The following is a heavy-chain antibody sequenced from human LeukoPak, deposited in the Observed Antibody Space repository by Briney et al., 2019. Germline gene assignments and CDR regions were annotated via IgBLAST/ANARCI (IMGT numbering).Heavy chain of an antibody. J-gene: IGHJ4*02. Sequence: GGSLRLSCAASGFTFSSSAMNWVRQAPGKGLEWVSTISNNGGYTYYADSVQGRFTISRDNSKSTLCLQMNSLRAEDTAVYYCAKQLGYCSDGSCYFPYWGQGTLVTVSS. CDR2: ISNNGGYT. D-gene: IGHD2-15*01. CDR1: GFTFSSSA. CDR3: AKQLGYCSDGSCYFPY. V-gene: IGHV3-23*01.